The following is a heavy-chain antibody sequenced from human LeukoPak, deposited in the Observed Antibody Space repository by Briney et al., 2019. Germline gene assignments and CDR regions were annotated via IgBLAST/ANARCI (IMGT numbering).Heavy chain of an antibody. CDR2: INHSGST. CDR1: GGPFSGYY. V-gene: IGHV4-34*01. Sequence: SETLSLTCAVYGGPFSGYYWSWIRQPPGKGLEWIGEINHSGSTNYNPFLKSRVTISVDTSKNQFSLKLSSVTAADTAVYYCARGPSMTTVTYNWFDPWGQGTLVTVSS. CDR3: ARGPSMTTVTYNWFDP. D-gene: IGHD4-17*01. J-gene: IGHJ5*02.